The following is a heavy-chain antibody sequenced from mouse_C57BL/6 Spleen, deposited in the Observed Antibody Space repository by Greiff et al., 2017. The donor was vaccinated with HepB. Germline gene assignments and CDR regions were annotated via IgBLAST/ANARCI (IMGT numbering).Heavy chain of an antibody. Sequence: VQLQQSGAELARPGASVKLSCKASGYTFTSYGISWVKQRTGQGLEWIGEIYPRSGNTYYNEKFKGKATLTADKSSSTAYMELRSLTSEDSAVYFCARRGHYYGSSYWYFDVWGTGTTVTVSS. V-gene: IGHV1-81*01. CDR1: GYTFTSYG. D-gene: IGHD1-1*01. CDR2: IYPRSGNT. J-gene: IGHJ1*03. CDR3: ARRGHYYGSSYWYFDV.